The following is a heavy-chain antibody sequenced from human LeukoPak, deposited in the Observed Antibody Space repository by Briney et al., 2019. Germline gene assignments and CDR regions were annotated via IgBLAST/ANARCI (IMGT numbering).Heavy chain of an antibody. CDR2: ISGSGGDT. V-gene: IGHV3-23*01. J-gene: IGHJ6*02. CDR3: ARGWPPYYYYGMDV. CDR1: GFTFSSYA. Sequence: PGGSLRLSCAASGFTFSSYAMSWVRQAPGKGLEWVSAISGSGGDTYYADPVKGRFTISRDNSRNTLYLQMNSPRAEDTAVYYCARGWPPYYYYGMDVWGQGTTVTVSS.